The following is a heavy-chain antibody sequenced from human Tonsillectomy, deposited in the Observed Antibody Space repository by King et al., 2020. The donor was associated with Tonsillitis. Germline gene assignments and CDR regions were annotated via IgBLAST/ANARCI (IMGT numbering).Heavy chain of an antibody. CDR1: GFTFSSYS. CDR2: ISSSSSTI. CDR3: SSATRPPRVVTPRDGYGMDV. Sequence: EVQLVESGGGLVQPGGSLRLSCAASGFTFSSYSMNWVRQAPGKGLEWVSYISSSSSTIYYADSVKGRFTISRDNAKNTLYLQMNSLRDEDTAQYYLSSATRPPRVVTPRDGYGMDVWGQGTTVTVSS. V-gene: IGHV3-48*02. D-gene: IGHD4-23*01. J-gene: IGHJ6*02.